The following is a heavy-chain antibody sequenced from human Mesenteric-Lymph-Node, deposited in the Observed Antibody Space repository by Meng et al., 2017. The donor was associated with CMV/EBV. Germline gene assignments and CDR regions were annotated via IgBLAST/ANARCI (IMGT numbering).Heavy chain of an antibody. J-gene: IGHJ4*02. CDR1: GCY. CDR3: ARGARKQNVLLWFGEYRGGFDY. CDR2: INHSGST. D-gene: IGHD3-10*01. V-gene: IGHV4-34*01. Sequence: GCYWSWIRQPPGKGLEWIGEINHSGSTNYNPSLKSRVTISVDTSKNQFSLKLSSVTAADTAVYYCARGARKQNVLLWFGEYRGGFDYWGQGTLVTVSS.